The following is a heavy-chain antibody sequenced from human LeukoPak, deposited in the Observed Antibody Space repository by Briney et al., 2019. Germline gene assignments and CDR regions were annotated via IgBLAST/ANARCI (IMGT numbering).Heavy chain of an antibody. CDR1: GGSVSSGSYY. J-gene: IGHJ4*02. CDR2: IYYSGST. D-gene: IGHD3-22*01. CDR3: AGEITMIEY. V-gene: IGHV4-61*01. Sequence: SETLSLTCTVSGGSVSSGSYYWSWIRQPPGKGLEWIGYIYYSGSTNYNPSLKSRVTISVDTSKNQFSLKLSSVTAADTAVYYCAGEITMIEYWGQGTLVTVSS.